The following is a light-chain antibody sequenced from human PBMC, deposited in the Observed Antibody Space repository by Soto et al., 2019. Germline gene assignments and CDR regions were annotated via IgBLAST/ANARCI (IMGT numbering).Light chain of an antibody. CDR2: EVS. V-gene: IGLV2-14*01. CDR1: SSDVGGYNY. Sequence: QSALTQPASGSGSPGQSITISCTGTSSDVGGYNYVSWYQHHPGKAPKLMINEVSNRPSGVSNRFSGSKSGNTASLTISGLQAEDEADYYCSSYTSSSTYVFGTGTKLTVL. J-gene: IGLJ1*01. CDR3: SSYTSSSTYV.